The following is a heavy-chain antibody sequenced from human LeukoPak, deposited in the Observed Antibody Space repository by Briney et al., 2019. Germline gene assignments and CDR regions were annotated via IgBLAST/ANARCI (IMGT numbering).Heavy chain of an antibody. D-gene: IGHD2-2*01. CDR1: GGSFSGYY. CDR2: INHSGST. Sequence: SETLSLTCAVYGGSFSGYYWSWIRQPPGKGLEWIGEINHSGSTNYNPSLKSRVTISVDTSKNQFSLKLSSVTAADTAVYYCARYKPYCSSTSCYRFDYWGQGTLVTVSS. CDR3: ARYKPYCSSTSCYRFDY. V-gene: IGHV4-34*01. J-gene: IGHJ4*02.